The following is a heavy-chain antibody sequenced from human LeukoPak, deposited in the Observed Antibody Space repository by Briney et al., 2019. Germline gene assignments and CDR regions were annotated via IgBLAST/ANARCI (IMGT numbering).Heavy chain of an antibody. CDR2: INHSGST. D-gene: IGHD2-2*01. CDR1: GASISGYY. J-gene: IGHJ5*02. V-gene: IGHV4-34*01. Sequence: SETLSPTCTVSGASISGYYWSWIRQPPGKGLEWIGEINHSGSTNYNPSLKSRVTISVDTSKNQFSLKLSSVTAADTAVYYCARGRDIVVVPAAVCWFDPWGQGTLVTVSS. CDR3: ARGRDIVVVPAAVCWFDP.